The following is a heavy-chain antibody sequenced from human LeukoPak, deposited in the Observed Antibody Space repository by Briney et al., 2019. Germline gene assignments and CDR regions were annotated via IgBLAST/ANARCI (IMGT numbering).Heavy chain of an antibody. Sequence: ASVKVSCKASGYTFTSYDINWVRQATGQGLEWMGWMNPNSGNTGYAQKFQGRVTITRNTSINTAYMELSSLRSEDTAVYYCARVPSGGDRFDPWGQGTLVTVSS. D-gene: IGHD3-16*01. CDR3: ARVPSGGDRFDP. J-gene: IGHJ5*02. CDR2: MNPNSGNT. CDR1: GYTFTSYD. V-gene: IGHV1-8*03.